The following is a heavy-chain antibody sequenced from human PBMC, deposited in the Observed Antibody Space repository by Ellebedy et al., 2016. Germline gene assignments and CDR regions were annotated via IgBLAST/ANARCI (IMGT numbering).Heavy chain of an antibody. D-gene: IGHD1-1*01. CDR1: GFTFSSYG. CDR3: ARESGTSLDY. Sequence: GGSLRLSCAASGFTFSSYGMHWVRQAPGKGLEWVAVISYDGSNKYYADSVKGRFTISRDNSKNTLYLQMNSLRAEDTAVYYCARESGTSLDYWGQGTLVTVSS. V-gene: IGHV3-30*03. CDR2: ISYDGSNK. J-gene: IGHJ4*02.